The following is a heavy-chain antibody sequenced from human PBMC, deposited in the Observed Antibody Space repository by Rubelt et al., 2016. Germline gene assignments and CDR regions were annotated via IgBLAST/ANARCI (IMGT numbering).Heavy chain of an antibody. Sequence: NPSGGSTSYAQKFQGRVTMTRDTSTSTVYMELSSLRSEDTAVYYCATVGSSGYWGQGTLVTVSS. V-gene: IGHV1-46*01. CDR2: NPSGGST. J-gene: IGHJ4*02. CDR3: ATVGSSGY. D-gene: IGHD1-26*01.